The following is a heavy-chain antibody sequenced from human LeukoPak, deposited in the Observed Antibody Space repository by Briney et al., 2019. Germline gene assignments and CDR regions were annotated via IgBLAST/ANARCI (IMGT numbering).Heavy chain of an antibody. J-gene: IGHJ4*02. CDR3: ARVDSSSWSEHFFGY. CDR1: GGSISSYY. V-gene: IGHV4-4*07. CDR2: IYTSGST. D-gene: IGHD6-13*01. Sequence: PSETLSLTCTVSGGSISSYYWSWIRQPAGKGLEWIGRIYTSGSTNYNPSLKSRVTMSVDTSKNQFSLKLSSVTAADTAVYYCARVDSSSWSEHFFGYWGQGTLVTVSS.